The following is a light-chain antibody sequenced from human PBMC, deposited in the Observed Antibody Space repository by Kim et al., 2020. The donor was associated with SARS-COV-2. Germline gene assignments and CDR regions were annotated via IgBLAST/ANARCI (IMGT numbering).Light chain of an antibody. CDR3: SSFAGRNNLRV. J-gene: IGLJ3*02. V-gene: IGLV2-8*01. Sequence: LTQPPSASGSPGQSVTISCTGTSSDIGSYNYVPWYQQYPGKAPKLMIYEVTKRPSGVPTRFSGSKSGNTASLTVSGLQAEDEADYYCSSFAGRNNLRVFGGGTQLTVL. CDR1: SSDIGSYNY. CDR2: EVT.